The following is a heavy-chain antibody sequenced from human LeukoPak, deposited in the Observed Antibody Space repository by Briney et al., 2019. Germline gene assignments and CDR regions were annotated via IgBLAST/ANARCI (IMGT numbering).Heavy chain of an antibody. CDR2: ISAYNGNT. J-gene: IGHJ5*02. CDR1: GYTFTSYG. D-gene: IGHD2-2*02. Sequence: ASVKVSCKASGYTFTSYGVSWVRQAPGQGLEWMGWISAYNGNTNYAQKLQGRVTMTTDTSTSTAYMELRSLRSDDTAVYYCARLFRPPIRTQFGWFDPWGQGTLVTVSS. V-gene: IGHV1-18*01. CDR3: ARLFRPPIRTQFGWFDP.